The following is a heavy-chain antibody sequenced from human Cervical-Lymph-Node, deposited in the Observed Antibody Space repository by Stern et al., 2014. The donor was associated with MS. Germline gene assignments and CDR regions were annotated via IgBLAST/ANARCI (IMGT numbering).Heavy chain of an antibody. V-gene: IGHV4-59*08. Sequence: VQLVESGPGLVKPSETLSLTCAVSGGSISSRYWGWIRQPPGKGLEWIGLISPSGATQDTPSLNSRGTISLDTSKNQFSLKVTSVTAADTAVYYCARLSTAVDFWGQGTLVTVSS. CDR1: GGSISSRY. CDR2: ISPSGAT. CDR3: ARLSTAVDF. J-gene: IGHJ4*02.